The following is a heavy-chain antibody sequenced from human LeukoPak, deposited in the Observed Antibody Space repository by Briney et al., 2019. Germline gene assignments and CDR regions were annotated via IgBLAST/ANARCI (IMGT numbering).Heavy chain of an antibody. CDR2: ISAYNGNT. CDR3: ARVGLGYCSSTSCYFDY. V-gene: IGHV1-18*01. Sequence: GASVKVSCKASGYTFTSYGISWVRQAPGQGLEWMGWISAYNGNTNYAQKLQGRVTMTTDTSTSTVYMELRSLRSDDTAVYYCARVGLGYCSSTSCYFDYWGQGTLVTVSS. D-gene: IGHD2-2*01. J-gene: IGHJ4*02. CDR1: GYTFTSYG.